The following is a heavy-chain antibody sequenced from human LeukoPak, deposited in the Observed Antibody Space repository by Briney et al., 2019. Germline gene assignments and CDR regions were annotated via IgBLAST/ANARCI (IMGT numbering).Heavy chain of an antibody. D-gene: IGHD3-9*01. J-gene: IGHJ5*02. CDR1: GYTFTCYY. Sequence: ASVKVSCKASGYTFTCYYMHWVRQAPGQGLEWMGWINPNSGGTDYAQKFQGRVTMTRDTSISTAYMELSRLRSDDTAVYYCAREVLRYFDWLSRNNWFDPWGQGTLVTVSS. V-gene: IGHV1-2*02. CDR3: AREVLRYFDWLSRNNWFDP. CDR2: INPNSGGT.